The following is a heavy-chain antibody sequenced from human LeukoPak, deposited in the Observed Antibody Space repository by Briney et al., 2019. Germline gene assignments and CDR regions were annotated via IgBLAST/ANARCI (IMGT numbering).Heavy chain of an antibody. CDR3: TKAPPEKFDP. Sequence: GGSLRLSCAASGFTFSSYGMHWVRQAPGKGLEWVAVISYDGSNKYYADSVKGRFTISRDNSKNTLYLQMNSLRAEDTAMYYCTKAPPEKFDPWGQGTLVTVSS. D-gene: IGHD1-14*01. CDR1: GFTFSSYG. CDR2: ISYDGSNK. V-gene: IGHV3-30*18. J-gene: IGHJ5*02.